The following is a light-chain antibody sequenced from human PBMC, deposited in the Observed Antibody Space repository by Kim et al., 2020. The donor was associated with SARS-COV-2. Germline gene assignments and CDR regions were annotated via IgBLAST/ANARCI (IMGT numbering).Light chain of an antibody. J-gene: IGKJ2*01. CDR3: QHYVRFPYT. CDR2: LAS. Sequence: DIQMTQSPSTLSASVGDRVTITCRASQGINTYLAWYQQRPGKAPKLLIYLASTLESGVPPRFSGSGFGTEFTLTINSLQPDDFATYYCQHYVRFPYTFCQGTKLEI. V-gene: IGKV1-5*03. CDR1: QGINTY.